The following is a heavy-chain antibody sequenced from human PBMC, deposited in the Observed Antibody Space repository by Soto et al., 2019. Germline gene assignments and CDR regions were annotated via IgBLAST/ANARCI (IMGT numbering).Heavy chain of an antibody. CDR3: ARDLTPGIAVAGTSH. CDR1: GYTFTSYY. J-gene: IGHJ4*02. Sequence: ASVKVSCKASGYTFTSYYMHWVRQAPGQGLEWMGIINPSGGSTSYAQKFQGRVTMTRDTSTSTVYMELSSLRSEDTAVYYCARDLTPGIAVAGTSHWGQGTPVTVSS. V-gene: IGHV1-46*01. CDR2: INPSGGST. D-gene: IGHD6-19*01.